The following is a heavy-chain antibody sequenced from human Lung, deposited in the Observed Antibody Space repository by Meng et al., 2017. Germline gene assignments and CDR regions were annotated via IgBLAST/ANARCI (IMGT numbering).Heavy chain of an antibody. CDR3: ARESGYFEY. CDR1: GVTFRSYW. V-gene: IGHV3-74*03. CDR2: IRGDGGSI. Sequence: ELQLVESGGGLGQPGGSLRLSCAASGVTFRSYWMHWVRQAPGKGLVWVSRIRGDGGSIVYADSVKGRFTISRDNAKNTLFLQMNSLRAEDTAVYYCARESGYFEYWGQGILVTVSS. J-gene: IGHJ4*02.